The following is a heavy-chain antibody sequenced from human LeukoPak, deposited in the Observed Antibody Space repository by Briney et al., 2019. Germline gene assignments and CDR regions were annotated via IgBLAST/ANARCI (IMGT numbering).Heavy chain of an antibody. CDR2: IDFTSRYI. V-gene: IGHV3-21*01. CDR3: TRDLMDYDVSTGLHHYYMDV. CDR1: GFTFSSYS. D-gene: IGHD3-9*01. Sequence: GGSLRLSCAASGFTFSSYSMNWVRQAPGKGLEWVSSIDFTSRYIYNADSVKGRFTTSRDNAKNTLYLQMNTLRVEDTAVYYCTRDLMDYDVSTGLHHYYMDVWGQGTTVTVSS. J-gene: IGHJ6*02.